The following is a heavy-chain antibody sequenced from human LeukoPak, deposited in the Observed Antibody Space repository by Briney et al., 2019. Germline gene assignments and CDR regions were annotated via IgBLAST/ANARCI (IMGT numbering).Heavy chain of an antibody. CDR1: GGSISSGGDY. J-gene: IGHJ4*02. CDR3: ARGAMATTPFFDY. CDR2: IYYTGST. V-gene: IGHV4-31*03. D-gene: IGHD5-24*01. Sequence: SQTLSLTCTVSGGSISSGGDYWSLIRQHPGKGLEWIGYIYYTGSTNFNPSLKSRVTMSLDTSRNQFSLKLTSLTAADTAVYYCARGAMATTPFFDYWGQGTLVTVSS.